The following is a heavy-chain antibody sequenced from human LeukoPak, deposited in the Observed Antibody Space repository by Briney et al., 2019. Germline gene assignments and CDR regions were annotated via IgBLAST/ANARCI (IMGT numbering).Heavy chain of an antibody. CDR1: GFIVSSSH. CDR2: IYGGGGT. J-gene: IGHJ4*02. D-gene: IGHD5-18*01. CDR3: VGLQLWNLDY. V-gene: IGHV3-53*04. Sequence: PGGSLRLSCAASGFIVSSSHMSWVRQAPGKGLEWVSVIYGGGGTYYADSVKGRFTISRHSSKNTLYLQMNSLRTEDTAVYYCVGLQLWNLDYWGQGSLVTVSS.